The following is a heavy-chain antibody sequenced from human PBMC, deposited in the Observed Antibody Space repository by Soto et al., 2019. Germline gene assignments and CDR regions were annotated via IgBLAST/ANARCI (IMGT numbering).Heavy chain of an antibody. V-gene: IGHV1-3*01. CDR2: INAGNGNT. D-gene: IGHD6-19*01. CDR1: GYTFTNYA. CDR3: ARDLEQWLVRGWFDA. J-gene: IGHJ5*02. Sequence: ASVKVSCKASGYTFTNYAMHWVRQAPGQRLECMGCINAGNGNTKYSQKFQGRVNITRDTSVSTAYMQLSSLRSEDTAVYYCARDLEQWLVRGWFDAWGQGTLVTVSS.